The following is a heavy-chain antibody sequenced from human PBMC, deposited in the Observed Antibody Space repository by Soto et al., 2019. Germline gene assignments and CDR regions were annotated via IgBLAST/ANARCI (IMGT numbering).Heavy chain of an antibody. CDR2: IYMRGST. J-gene: IGHJ4*02. D-gene: IGHD1-26*01. Sequence: EVQLVESGGGLVQPGESLRLSCAASGFTVSSKYMSWVRQAPGKGLEWVSIIYMRGSTFYADSVKGRFTISRDTSKNTLYLQMDHLTVQDTAMYYCARDSLPGTRPWAEHWGQGTLVTVSS. V-gene: IGHV3-66*01. CDR1: GFTVSSKY. CDR3: ARDSLPGTRPWAEH.